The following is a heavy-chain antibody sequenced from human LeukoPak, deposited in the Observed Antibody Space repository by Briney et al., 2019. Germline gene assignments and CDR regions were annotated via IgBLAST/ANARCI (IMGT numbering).Heavy chain of an antibody. V-gene: IGHV1-18*01. CDR2: ISAYNGNT. Sequence: GASVKVSCKASGYTFTSYGISWVRQAPGQGLEWMGWISAYNGNTNYAQKLQGRVTMTTDTSTSTAYMELRSLRSDDTAVYYRARDHRYSSGWSMGFDIWGQGTMVTVSS. J-gene: IGHJ3*02. D-gene: IGHD6-19*01. CDR3: ARDHRYSSGWSMGFDI. CDR1: GYTFTSYG.